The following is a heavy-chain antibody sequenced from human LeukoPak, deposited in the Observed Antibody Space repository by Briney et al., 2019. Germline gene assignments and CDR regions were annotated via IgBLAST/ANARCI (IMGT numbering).Heavy chain of an antibody. V-gene: IGHV3-74*01. J-gene: IGHJ4*02. CDR3: ARDQTQLGPTTVDH. D-gene: IGHD1-1*01. Sequence: GGSLRLSCVASGFSFSSYWMHWVRQDPGKGLMWVARISSDGSDTKYGDSVKGRFTISRYNGKNTLYLQMNSLGAEDTAVYYCARDQTQLGPTTVDHWGQGIQVTVSS. CDR2: ISSDGSDT. CDR1: GFSFSSYW.